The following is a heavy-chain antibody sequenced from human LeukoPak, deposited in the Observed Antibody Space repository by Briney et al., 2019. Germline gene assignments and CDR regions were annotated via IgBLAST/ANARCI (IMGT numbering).Heavy chain of an antibody. V-gene: IGHV3-7*01. CDR1: GFTFSSYW. D-gene: IGHD1-26*01. Sequence: GGSLRLSCATSGFTFSSYWMSWVRQAPGKGLEWVANIKQDVSEIYYVDSVKGRFTISRDNTKNSLYLQMNSLRAEDTAVYYCARDKIVGATYFDYWGQGTLVTVSS. CDR2: IKQDVSEI. CDR3: ARDKIVGATYFDY. J-gene: IGHJ4*02.